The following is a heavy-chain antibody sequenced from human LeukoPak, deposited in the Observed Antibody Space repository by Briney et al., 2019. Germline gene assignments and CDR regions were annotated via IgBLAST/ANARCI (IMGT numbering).Heavy chain of an antibody. CDR1: GYTFTSYW. J-gene: IGHJ1*01. D-gene: IGHD3-10*01. V-gene: IGHV5-51*01. CDR3: ATYAGSYSKYFQH. Sequence: PGESLKISCKGTGYTFTSYWIAWVRQMPGKGLEWMGIIHPGDSETVYSPSFQGQVTISADKSISTAYLQWSSLKASDTAMYFCATYAGSYSKYFQHWGQGTLVTVSS. CDR2: IHPGDSET.